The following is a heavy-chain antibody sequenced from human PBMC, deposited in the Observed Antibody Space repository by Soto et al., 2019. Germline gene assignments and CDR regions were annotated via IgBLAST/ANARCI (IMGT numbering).Heavy chain of an antibody. Sequence: GGSLRLSCAASGFTFSSYGMHWVRQAPGKGLEWVAVISYDGSNKYYADSVKGRFTISRDNSKNTLYLQMNSLRAEDTAVYYCAKDTEDCSGGSCYSSYYYYYYGMDVWGQGTTVTVSS. V-gene: IGHV3-30*18. CDR1: GFTFSSYG. J-gene: IGHJ6*02. CDR2: ISYDGSNK. CDR3: AKDTEDCSGGSCYSSYYYYYYGMDV. D-gene: IGHD2-15*01.